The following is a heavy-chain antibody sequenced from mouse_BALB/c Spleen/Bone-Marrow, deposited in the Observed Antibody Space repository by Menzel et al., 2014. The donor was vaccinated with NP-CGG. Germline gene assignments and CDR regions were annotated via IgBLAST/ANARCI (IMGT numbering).Heavy chain of an antibody. CDR1: GYTFTSYW. Sequence: EVQVVESGTVLARPGASVKMSCKASGYTFTSYWMHWVKQRPGQGLEWIGAIYPGNSDTSYNQKSKGKAKLTAVTSTSTAYMELSSLTNEDSAVYYCTRWNYYGSSYDYWGQGTTLTVSS. J-gene: IGHJ2*01. CDR3: TRWNYYGSSYDY. D-gene: IGHD1-1*01. CDR2: IYPGNSDT. V-gene: IGHV1-5*01.